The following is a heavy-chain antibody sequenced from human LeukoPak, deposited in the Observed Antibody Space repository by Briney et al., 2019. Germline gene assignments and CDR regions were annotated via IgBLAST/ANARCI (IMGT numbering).Heavy chain of an antibody. CDR3: ARETGGYDIDY. D-gene: IGHD5-12*01. V-gene: IGHV1-2*02. J-gene: IGHJ4*02. CDR1: GYTFTGYY. CDR2: INPNSGGT. Sequence: VASVKVSCKASGYTFTGYYMHWVRQAPGQGLEWMGWINPNSGGTNYAQKFQGRVTMTRDTSISTAYMELSRLRSDDTAVYCCARETGGYDIDYWGQGTLVTVSS.